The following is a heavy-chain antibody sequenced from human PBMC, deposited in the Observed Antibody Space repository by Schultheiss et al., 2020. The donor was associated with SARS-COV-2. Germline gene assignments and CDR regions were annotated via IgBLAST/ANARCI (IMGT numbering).Heavy chain of an antibody. CDR3: ARNAARLITRAQFDY. J-gene: IGHJ4*02. D-gene: IGHD6-6*01. CDR1: GFTFSSYA. CDR2: ISGSGGST. V-gene: IGHV3-23*01. Sequence: GVLKISCAASGFTFSSYAMSWVRQAPGKGLEWVSAISGSGGSTYYADSVKGRFTISRDNAKNSLYLQMNSLRAEDTAVYYCARNAARLITRAQFDYWGQGTLVTVSS.